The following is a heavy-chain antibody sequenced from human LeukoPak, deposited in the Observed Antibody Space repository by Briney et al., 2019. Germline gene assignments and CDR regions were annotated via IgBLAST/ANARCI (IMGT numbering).Heavy chain of an antibody. CDR2: IYHTVSI. V-gene: IGHV4-59*01. Sequence: SATLSLTCTVSGCTISSYYWNWIRQPPGKGLEWMASIYHTVSINYNPSLSSRITISIDTAKNQFSLKLTSVTAADTAVYYCARRGRNSSGWQDYLWGQGTLVTVS. J-gene: IGHJ4*02. CDR3: ARRGRNSSGWQDYL. CDR1: GCTISSYY. D-gene: IGHD6-25*01.